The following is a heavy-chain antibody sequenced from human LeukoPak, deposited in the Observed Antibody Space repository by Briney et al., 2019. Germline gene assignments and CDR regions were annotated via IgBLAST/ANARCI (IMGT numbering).Heavy chain of an antibody. J-gene: IGHJ4*02. CDR3: AREVGTTVTTTFDY. V-gene: IGHV3-21*01. D-gene: IGHD4-17*01. CDR2: ISSSDIYI. Sequence: GGSLRLSCAASGFTFSSYTMSWVRQAPGKGLEWVSSISSSDIYIYYADSVKGRFTISRDNAKNSLYLQMNSLRAEDTAVYYCAREVGTTVTTTFDYWGQGTLVTVSS. CDR1: GFTFSSYT.